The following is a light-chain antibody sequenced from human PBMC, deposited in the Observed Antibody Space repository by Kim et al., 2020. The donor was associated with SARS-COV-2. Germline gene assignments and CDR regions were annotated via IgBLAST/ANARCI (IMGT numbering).Light chain of an antibody. CDR1: KLVDKY. CDR2: QDT. Sequence: VPPGQTASITCAGDKLVDKYACWYQQKPGQSTVLVIYQDTKRPSGIPERFSGSNSGNTATLTISGTQAMDEADYYCQAWDISTVVFGGGTQLTVL. CDR3: QAWDISTVV. V-gene: IGLV3-1*01. J-gene: IGLJ2*01.